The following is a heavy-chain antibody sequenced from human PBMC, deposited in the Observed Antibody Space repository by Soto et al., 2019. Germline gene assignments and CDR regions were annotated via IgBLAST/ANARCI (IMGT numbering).Heavy chain of an antibody. CDR3: ARDMVVTPYYYYGMDG. V-gene: IGHV1-2*04. D-gene: IGHD2-21*02. Sequence: ASVKVSCKASGYTFTGYYMHWVRQAPGQGLEWMGWINPNSGGTNYAQKFQGWVTMTRDTSISTAYMELSRLRSDDTAVYYCARDMVVTPYYYYGMDGWGQGTTVTVSS. J-gene: IGHJ6*02. CDR2: INPNSGGT. CDR1: GYTFTGYY.